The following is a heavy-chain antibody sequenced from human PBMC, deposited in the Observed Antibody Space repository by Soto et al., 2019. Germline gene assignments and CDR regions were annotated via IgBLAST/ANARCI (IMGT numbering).Heavy chain of an antibody. Sequence: QVQLVQSGAEVKKPGASVKVSCKASGYTFTHYGITWVRQAPGQGLEWMGWINSFSGDTNYPQKLQGRLTMTTDTSTNTVYMELRNLRSDDTAVYYCARDLHSGGKYWYFAIWGRGTRVTVSS. J-gene: IGHJ2*01. CDR1: GYTFTHYG. D-gene: IGHD2-15*01. CDR2: INSFSGDT. CDR3: ARDLHSGGKYWYFAI. V-gene: IGHV1-18*01.